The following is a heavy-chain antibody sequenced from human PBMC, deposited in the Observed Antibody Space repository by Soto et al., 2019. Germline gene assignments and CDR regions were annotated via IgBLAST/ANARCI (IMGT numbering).Heavy chain of an antibody. Sequence: SETLSLTCAVSGDSINISHWWNWVRKPPGKGLEWIGQISHSGSTYYNPSLKSRVTISVDTSKNQFSLKLSSVTAAETAVYYCARRDWQWRYFDYWGQGTQVTVSS. CDR3: ARRDWQWRYFDY. D-gene: IGHD6-19*01. CDR1: GDSINISHW. V-gene: IGHV4-4*02. CDR2: ISHSGST. J-gene: IGHJ4*02.